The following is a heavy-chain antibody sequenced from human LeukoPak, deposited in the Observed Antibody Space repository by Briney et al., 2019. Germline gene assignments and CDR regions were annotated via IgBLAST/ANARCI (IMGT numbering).Heavy chain of an antibody. Sequence: GGSLRLSCVASGFTFSSYWMTWVRQAPGKGLEWVSYISSSGSTIYYADSVKGRFTISRDNAKNSLYLQMNSLRAEDTAVCYCAELGITMIGGVWGKGTTVTISS. CDR2: ISSSGSTI. V-gene: IGHV3-48*03. J-gene: IGHJ6*04. D-gene: IGHD3-10*02. CDR1: GFTFSSYW. CDR3: AELGITMIGGV.